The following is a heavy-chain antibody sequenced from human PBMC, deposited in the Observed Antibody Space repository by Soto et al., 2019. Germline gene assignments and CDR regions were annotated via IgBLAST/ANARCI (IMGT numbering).Heavy chain of an antibody. D-gene: IGHD2-15*01. CDR1: GGIGSNYA. CDR3: AREMASGYSRTWFDT. J-gene: IGHJ5*01. V-gene: IGHV1-69*06. Sequence: QEHLVQSGAAVKKPGSSVKVSCRASGGIGSNYAISWVRQAPGQGLAWMGGIVPKFGTSNYAQRFKGRVTISVDKSTNSVYMELSSLRSQDTAIYYCAREMASGYSRTWFDT. CDR2: IVPKFGTS.